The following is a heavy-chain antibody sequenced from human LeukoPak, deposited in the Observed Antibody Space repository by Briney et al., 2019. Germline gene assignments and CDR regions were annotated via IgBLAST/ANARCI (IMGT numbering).Heavy chain of an antibody. CDR2: IRYDGSNK. V-gene: IGHV3-30*02. CDR3: AKDKFGGDQQLVRGYDY. D-gene: IGHD6-13*01. J-gene: IGHJ4*02. Sequence: GGSLRLSCAASGFTFSSYGMHWVRQAPGKGLEWVAFIRYDGSNKYYADSVKGRFTISRDNSKNTLYLQMNSLRAEDTAVYYCAKDKFGGDQQLVRGYDYWGQGILVTVSS. CDR1: GFTFSSYG.